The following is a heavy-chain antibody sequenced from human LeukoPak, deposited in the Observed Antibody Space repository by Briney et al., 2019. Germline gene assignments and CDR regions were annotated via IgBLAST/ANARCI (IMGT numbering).Heavy chain of an antibody. CDR1: GFTFSSYS. J-gene: IGHJ4*02. D-gene: IGHD6-6*01. V-gene: IGHV3-21*01. Sequence: GGSLRLSCAASGFTFSSYSMNWVRQAPGRGLEWVSSISSSSSYIYYADSVKGRFTISRDNAKNSLYLQMNSLRAEDTAVYYCARGARQTFYYWGQGTWSPSPQ. CDR3: ARGARQTFYY. CDR2: ISSSSSYI.